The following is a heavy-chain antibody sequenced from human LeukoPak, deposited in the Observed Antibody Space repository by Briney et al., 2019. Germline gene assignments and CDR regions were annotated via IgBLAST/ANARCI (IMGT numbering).Heavy chain of an antibody. Sequence: PSETLSLTCAVSGGSISSNSYYWGWIRQPPGKGLEWIGYIYYSGSTNYNPSLKSRVTISVDTSKNQFSLKLSSVTAADTAVYYCARGKRTTVTRSYYYYYYYMDVWGKGTTVTVSS. V-gene: IGHV4-61*05. CDR1: GGSISSNSYY. D-gene: IGHD4-17*01. CDR2: IYYSGST. J-gene: IGHJ6*03. CDR3: ARGKRTTVTRSYYYYYYYMDV.